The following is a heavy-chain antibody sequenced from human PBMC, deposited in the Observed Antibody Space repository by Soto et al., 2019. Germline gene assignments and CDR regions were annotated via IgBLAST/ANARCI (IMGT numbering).Heavy chain of an antibody. CDR1: GFTFSSYS. J-gene: IGHJ4*02. CDR2: ISSSSSTI. Sequence: GGSLRLSCAASGFTFSSYSMNWVRQAPGKGMEWVSYISSSSSTIYYADSVKGRFTISRDNAKNSLYLQMNSLRDEDTAVYYCASGDGYNQIGFDYWGQGTLVTVSS. D-gene: IGHD5-12*01. CDR3: ASGDGYNQIGFDY. V-gene: IGHV3-48*02.